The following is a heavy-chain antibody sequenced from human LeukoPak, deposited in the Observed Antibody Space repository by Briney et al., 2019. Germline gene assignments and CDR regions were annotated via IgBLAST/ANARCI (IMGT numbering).Heavy chain of an antibody. J-gene: IGHJ5*02. CDR1: GYTFTSYD. Sequence: ASVKVSCKASGYTFTSYDINWVRQATGQGLEWMGWMNPNSGNTGYAQKFQGRVTMTRNTSISTAYMELSSLRSEDMAVYYCARGVIVVVPAAGFDPWGQGTLVTVSS. V-gene: IGHV1-8*01. CDR3: ARGVIVVVPAAGFDP. CDR2: MNPNSGNT. D-gene: IGHD2-2*01.